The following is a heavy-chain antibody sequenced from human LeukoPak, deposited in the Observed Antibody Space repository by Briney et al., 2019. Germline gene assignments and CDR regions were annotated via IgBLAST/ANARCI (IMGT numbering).Heavy chain of an antibody. CDR2: IYFSGST. V-gene: IGHV4-39*01. D-gene: IGHD1-14*01. CDR1: GDSISTDTNY. Sequence: PSETLSLTCSVSGDSISTDTNYWGWLRQPPGKGLEWIGTIYFSGSTYYSPSLKSRVTISVDTSKNQFSLNLTSVTAADTAVYYCARRIILTDFDYWGRGTLVTVAS. CDR3: ARRIILTDFDY. J-gene: IGHJ4*02.